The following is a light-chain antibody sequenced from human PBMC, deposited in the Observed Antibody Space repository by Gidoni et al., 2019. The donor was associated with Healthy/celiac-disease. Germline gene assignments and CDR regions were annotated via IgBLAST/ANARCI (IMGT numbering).Light chain of an antibody. V-gene: IGKV3-20*01. Sequence: DIVLTQSPGSLSLSPGERATLSCRASENIPGNNLAWYQHKPGQAPRLLIYGASKRATHSPDRFTGSGSGADCTLTVSRLEPEDFAVYYCQQYSDSRRTFGQGTKVEIK. CDR1: ENIPGNN. CDR3: QQYSDSRRT. CDR2: GAS. J-gene: IGKJ1*01.